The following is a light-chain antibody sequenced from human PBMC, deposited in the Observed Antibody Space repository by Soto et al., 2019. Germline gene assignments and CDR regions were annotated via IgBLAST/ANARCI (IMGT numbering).Light chain of an antibody. CDR1: SSDVGGYNY. Sequence: QSALTQPPSASGSPGQSVTISCTGTSSDVGGYNYVSWYQQHPGKAPKLMIYEVSKRPSGVPDRFSGSKSGNTASLTVSGLQAEDEADYYCSSYAGSNNSLWVFGGGTKLTVL. J-gene: IGLJ3*02. V-gene: IGLV2-8*01. CDR3: SSYAGSNNSLWV. CDR2: EVS.